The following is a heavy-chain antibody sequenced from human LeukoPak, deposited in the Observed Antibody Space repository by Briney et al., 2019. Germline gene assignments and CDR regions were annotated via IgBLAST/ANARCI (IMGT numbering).Heavy chain of an antibody. D-gene: IGHD6-13*01. J-gene: IGHJ4*02. CDR3: AREGRASHSGY. CDR2: ISSSGST. Sequence: SETLSLTCAVYGGSFSGYYWSWIRQSVGKGLEWIGRISSSGSTNYNPSLKSRVTMSVDTSKNQFSLKLSSVTAADTAVYYCAREGRASHSGYWGQGTLVTVSS. V-gene: IGHV4-4*07. CDR1: GGSFSGYY.